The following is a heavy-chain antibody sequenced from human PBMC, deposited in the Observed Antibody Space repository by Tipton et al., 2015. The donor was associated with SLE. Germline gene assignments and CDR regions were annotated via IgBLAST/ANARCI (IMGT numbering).Heavy chain of an antibody. J-gene: IGHJ6*03. CDR3: ARGLTGEDPYYYYHMDV. Sequence: TLSLTCAVYGGSFSGYYWSWIRQPPGKGLEWIGEINHSGSTNYNPSLQSRVTISVDTSKSQFSLKLNSVTAADTAVYYCARGLTGEDPYYYYHMDVWGKGTTVTVSS. CDR1: GGSFSGYY. V-gene: IGHV4-34*09. D-gene: IGHD7-27*01. CDR2: INHSGST.